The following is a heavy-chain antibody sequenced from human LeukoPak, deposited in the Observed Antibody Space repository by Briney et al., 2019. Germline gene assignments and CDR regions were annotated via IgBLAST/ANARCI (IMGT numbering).Heavy chain of an antibody. Sequence: PGGSLRLSCAASGFTFSSYSMNWVRQAPAKGLEWVSSISSSSSYIYYADSVKGRFTISRDNAKNSLYLQMNSLRAEDTAVYYCARLIVPAAMLSAFDIWGQGTMVTVSS. CDR3: ARLIVPAAMLSAFDI. CDR1: GFTFSSYS. D-gene: IGHD2-2*01. V-gene: IGHV3-21*01. J-gene: IGHJ3*02. CDR2: ISSSSSYI.